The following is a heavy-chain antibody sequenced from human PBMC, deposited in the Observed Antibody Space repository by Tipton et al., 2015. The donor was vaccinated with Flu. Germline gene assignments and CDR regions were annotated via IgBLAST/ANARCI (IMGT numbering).Heavy chain of an antibody. V-gene: IGHV4-4*08. CDR1: GDSISSYY. J-gene: IGHJ3*02. Sequence: TLSLTCTVSGDSISSYYWSWIRQPPGKRLEWIGYIYSSGSTNYNPSLKSRVTISPDTPKNQFSLRLTSVTAANTAVYYCARRGRPVRGAFDIWGQGTMVTVSS. CDR3: ARRGRPVRGAFDI. CDR2: IYSSGST. D-gene: IGHD3-10*01.